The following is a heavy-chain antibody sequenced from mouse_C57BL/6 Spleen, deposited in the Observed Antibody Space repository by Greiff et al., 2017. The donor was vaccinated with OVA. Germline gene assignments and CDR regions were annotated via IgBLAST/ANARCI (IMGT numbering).Heavy chain of an antibody. CDR3: ARGDSNYPFDY. Sequence: VQLQQSGPELVKPGASVKISCKASGYTFTDYYMNWVKQSHGKSLEWIGDINPNNGGTSYNQKFKGKATLTVDKSSSTAYMELRSLTSEDSAVYYCARGDSNYPFDYWGQGTTLTVSS. J-gene: IGHJ2*01. V-gene: IGHV1-26*01. CDR1: GYTFTDYY. CDR2: INPNNGGT. D-gene: IGHD2-5*01.